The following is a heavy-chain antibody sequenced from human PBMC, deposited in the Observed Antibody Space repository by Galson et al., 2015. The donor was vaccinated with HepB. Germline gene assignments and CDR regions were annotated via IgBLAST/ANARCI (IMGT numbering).Heavy chain of an antibody. Sequence: SVKVSCKASGYTFTSYAMNWVRQAPGQGLEWMGWINTNTGNPTYAQGFTGRFVFSLDTSVSTAYLQISSLEAEDTAVYYCARDIVVVVAAHLGDAFDIWGQGTMVTVSS. CDR3: ARDIVVVVAAHLGDAFDI. V-gene: IGHV7-4-1*02. CDR1: GYTFTSYA. CDR2: INTNTGNP. D-gene: IGHD2-15*01. J-gene: IGHJ3*02.